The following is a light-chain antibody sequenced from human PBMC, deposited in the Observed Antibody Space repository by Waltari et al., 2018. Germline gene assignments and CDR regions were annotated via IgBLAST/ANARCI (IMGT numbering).Light chain of an antibody. CDR1: QGISSY. CDR2: VAS. V-gene: IGKV1-17*03. J-gene: IGKJ1*01. CDR3: QQHYSLPPT. Sequence: DIQMTQSPSSLSASVGDTVTITCRASQGISSYLAWLQHKPGKAPKRLIYVASNLESGVPSRFSGSGSGTDFTLTIGSLQPEDFATYFCQQHYSLPPTFGQGTKVEI.